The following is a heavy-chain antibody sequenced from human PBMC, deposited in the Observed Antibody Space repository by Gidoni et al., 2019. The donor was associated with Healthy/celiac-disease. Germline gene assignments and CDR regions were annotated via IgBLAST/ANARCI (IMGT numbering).Heavy chain of an antibody. V-gene: IGHV5-51*01. D-gene: IGHD3-22*01. CDR3: ARWMFYHNSYYYDSNGAFDI. CDR2: IYPGDSDT. J-gene: IGHJ3*02. CDR1: GYSFTSYW. Sequence: EVQLVQSGAAVKKPGASLKISCKGSGYSFTSYWIGWVRQMPGKGLEWMGIIYPGDSDTRYSPSFQGQVTISADKSISTAYLQWSSLKASDTAMYYCARWMFYHNSYYYDSNGAFDIWGQGTMVTVSS.